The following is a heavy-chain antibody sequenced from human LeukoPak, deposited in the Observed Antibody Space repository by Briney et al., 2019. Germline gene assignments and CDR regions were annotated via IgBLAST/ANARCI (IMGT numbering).Heavy chain of an antibody. CDR2: IYPDDSDN. CDR1: RYSFANYW. CDR3: ARLHCGGGSCYLGNADY. J-gene: IGHJ4*02. Sequence: GESLKISCKGSRYSFANYWIGWVRQMPGKGLEWMGIIYPDDSDNRYSTSFQGQVTISDDKSSSTAYLQWSSLKASDTAMYYCARLHCGGGSCYLGNADYWGQGTLVTVSS. V-gene: IGHV5-51*01. D-gene: IGHD2-15*01.